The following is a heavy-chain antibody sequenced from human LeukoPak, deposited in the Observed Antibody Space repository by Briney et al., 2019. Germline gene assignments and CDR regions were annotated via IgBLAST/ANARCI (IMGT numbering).Heavy chain of an antibody. V-gene: IGHV3-15*01. CDR3: ATAPGYWGSAPLDY. CDR2: IKSKAEGGTT. Sequence: GGSLRLSCEVSGLTFTNAWMDWVRQAPGKSLEWVGRIKSKAEGGTTDYAAPVEGRFSVSRDDSKNTLFLQMDSLKSDDTALYYCATAPGYWGSAPLDYWGQRTLVTVSS. D-gene: IGHD7-27*01. CDR1: GLTFTNAW. J-gene: IGHJ4*02.